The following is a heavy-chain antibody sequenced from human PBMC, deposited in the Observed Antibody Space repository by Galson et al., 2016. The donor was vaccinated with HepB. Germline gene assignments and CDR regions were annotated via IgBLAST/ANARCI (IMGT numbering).Heavy chain of an antibody. D-gene: IGHD3-10*01. CDR1: GFPFDDFA. V-gene: IGHV3-9*01. CDR3: AKDRGNLNYYHRYGMAV. Sequence: SLRLSCAASGFPFDDFAMHWVRQTPKKGLEWVASITWNGKIEDYADSVKGRFTLSRDNAENSLHLQMNSLRPEDAALYYCAKDRGNLNYYHRYGMAVWGQGTTVTVSS. J-gene: IGHJ6*02. CDR2: ITWNGKIE.